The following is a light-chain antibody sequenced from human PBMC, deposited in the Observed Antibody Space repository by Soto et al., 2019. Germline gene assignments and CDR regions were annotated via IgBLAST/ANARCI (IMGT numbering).Light chain of an antibody. Sequence: IVLTQSPGTLSLSPGERATLSCSASQSFSSTSLAWFHQKPGQAPRLLIYGASSRSTGIPDRFSGSGSGADFTITISRLEPEDYAVYYCQRYGSAPPYTFGQGTKLEIK. CDR2: GAS. V-gene: IGKV3-20*01. J-gene: IGKJ2*01. CDR3: QRYGSAPPYT. CDR1: QSFSSTS.